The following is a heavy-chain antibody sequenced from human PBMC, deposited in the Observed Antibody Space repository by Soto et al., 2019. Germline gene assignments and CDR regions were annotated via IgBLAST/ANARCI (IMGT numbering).Heavy chain of an antibody. CDR3: ARGVNYYDSSGSSWFDP. CDR2: IYYSGST. Sequence: SETLSLTCTVSGGSISSGGYYWTWIRQHPGKGLEWIGYIYYSGSTYYNPSLKSRVTISVDTSNNQFSLKLNSVTAADTAVYYCARGVNYYDSSGSSWFDPWGQGALVTVSS. D-gene: IGHD3-22*01. CDR1: GGSISSGGYY. V-gene: IGHV4-31*03. J-gene: IGHJ5*02.